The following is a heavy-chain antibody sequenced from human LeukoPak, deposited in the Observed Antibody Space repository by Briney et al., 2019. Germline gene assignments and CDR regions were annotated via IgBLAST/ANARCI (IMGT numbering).Heavy chain of an antibody. Sequence: GGSLRLSCASSGFTFSSYGMHRVRQAAGKGLEWVAVIWYDGSNKYYAVSVKGRLTISRENSKKTLYLRMNSLRAEDTALYYSKVVTAAGDAFDIWGQGTMVTVSS. D-gene: IGHD2-2*01. V-gene: IGHV3-33*01. J-gene: IGHJ3*02. CDR1: GFTFSSYG. CDR2: IWYDGSNK. CDR3: KVVTAAGDAFDI.